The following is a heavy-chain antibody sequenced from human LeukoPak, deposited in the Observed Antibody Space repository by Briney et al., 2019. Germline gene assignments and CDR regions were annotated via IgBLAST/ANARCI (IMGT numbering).Heavy chain of an antibody. Sequence: SETLSLTCTVSGGSISSYYWSWIRQPPGKGLEWIGYIYYSGSTNYNPSLKSRVTISVDTSKNQFSLKLSSVTAADTAVYYCARENYYGSSGYYKANAFDIWGQGTMVTVSS. V-gene: IGHV4-59*01. CDR1: GGSISSYY. CDR2: IYYSGST. D-gene: IGHD3-22*01. CDR3: ARENYYGSSGYYKANAFDI. J-gene: IGHJ3*02.